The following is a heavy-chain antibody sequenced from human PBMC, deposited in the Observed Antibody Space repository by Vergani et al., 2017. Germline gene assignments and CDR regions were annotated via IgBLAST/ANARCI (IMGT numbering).Heavy chain of an antibody. V-gene: IGHV4-39*01. J-gene: IGHJ2*01. CDR3: ASGKYYSDSTSHFRGRYFDV. D-gene: IGHD3-16*01. CDR2: IYNSGNG. Sequence: QMQLQESGPGLVKASETLSLTCTVSGDSIISRSYYWGWIRQPPGKGLDCIGSIYNSGNGDSSSSLKSRVTISADTSKNQFSLRLTSVTAADTAVYYCASGKYYSDSTSHFRGRYFDVWGRGTLVTVPS. CDR1: GDSIISRSYY.